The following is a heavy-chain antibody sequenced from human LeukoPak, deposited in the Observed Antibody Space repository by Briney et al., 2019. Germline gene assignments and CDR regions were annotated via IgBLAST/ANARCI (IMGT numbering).Heavy chain of an antibody. CDR2: ISSSSSYI. V-gene: IGHV3-21*01. Sequence: GGSLRLSCAASGFTFSSYWMNWVRQAPGKGLEWVSSISSSSSYIYYADSVKGRFTISRDNAKNSLYLQMNSLRAEDTAVYYCARSDYTDYYYYYGMDVWGQGTTVTVSS. CDR3: ARSDYTDYYYYYGMDV. J-gene: IGHJ6*02. CDR1: GFTFSSYW. D-gene: IGHD1-26*01.